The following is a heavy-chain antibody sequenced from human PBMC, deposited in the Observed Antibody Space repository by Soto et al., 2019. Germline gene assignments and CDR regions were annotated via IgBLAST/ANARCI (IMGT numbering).Heavy chain of an antibody. J-gene: IGHJ5*02. CDR3: AKGYGDYYNWFNP. Sequence: GGSLRLSCAASGFTFSSYCMHWVRQAPGKGLVWVSRINSDGSSTSYADSVKGRFTISRDNAKNTLYLQMNSLRAEDTAVYYCAKGYGDYYNWFNPWGQGNLVTVSS. V-gene: IGHV3-74*01. D-gene: IGHD4-17*01. CDR1: GFTFSSYC. CDR2: INSDGSST.